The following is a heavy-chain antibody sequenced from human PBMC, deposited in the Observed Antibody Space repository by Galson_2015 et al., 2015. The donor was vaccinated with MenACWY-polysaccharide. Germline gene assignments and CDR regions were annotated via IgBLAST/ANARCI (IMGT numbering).Heavy chain of an antibody. D-gene: IGHD2-15*01. V-gene: IGHV3-74*03. Sequence: SLRLSCAGSGFTFNNRWMHWVRQAPGKGLVWVSRIDSDGSSTKYADSVKGRFTISRDNAKNTLYLQMNSLRAEDTAVYYCVRARDRRLDVWGQGTTVTVSS. CDR3: VRARDRRLDV. J-gene: IGHJ6*02. CDR1: GFTFNNRW. CDR2: IDSDGSST.